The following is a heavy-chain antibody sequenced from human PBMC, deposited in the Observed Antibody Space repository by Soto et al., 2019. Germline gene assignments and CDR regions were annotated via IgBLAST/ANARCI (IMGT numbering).Heavy chain of an antibody. CDR1: GGTFSSYA. CDR2: IIPIFGTA. J-gene: IGHJ3*02. Sequence: SVKVSCKASGGTFSSYAISWVRQAPGQGLEWMGGIIPIFGTANYAQKFQGRVTITADESTSTAYMELSSLRSEDTAVYYCARRLRPTDDAFDIWGQGTMVTVSS. D-gene: IGHD2-15*01. CDR3: ARRLRPTDDAFDI. V-gene: IGHV1-69*13.